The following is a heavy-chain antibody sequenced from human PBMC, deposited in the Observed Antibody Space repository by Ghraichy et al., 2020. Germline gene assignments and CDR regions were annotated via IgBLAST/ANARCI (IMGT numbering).Heavy chain of an antibody. CDR1: GFTFTDYW. V-gene: IGHV3-74*01. D-gene: IGHD1-26*01. J-gene: IGHJ4*02. CDR3: ASSAVTYYGTALDY. Sequence: GGSLRLSCAASGFTFTDYWMHWVRQAPRKGLVWVSHIYIDESSATYADSVKGRFTISRDNAKNTVFLQMNSLRVDDTAVYYCASSAVTYYGTALDYWGQGNLVTVSS. CDR2: IYIDESSA.